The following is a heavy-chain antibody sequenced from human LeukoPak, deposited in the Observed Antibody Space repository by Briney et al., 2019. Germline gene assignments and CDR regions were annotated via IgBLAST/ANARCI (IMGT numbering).Heavy chain of an antibody. D-gene: IGHD4-23*01. CDR1: GGSISSSSYY. J-gene: IGHJ6*03. CDR3: ARTTVVNYYYYYMDV. CDR2: IYYSGST. V-gene: IGHV4-39*07. Sequence: SETLSLTCTVSGGSISSSSYYWGWIRQPPGKGLEWIGSIYYSGSTYYNPSLKSRVTISVDTSKNQFSLKLGSVTAADTAVYYCARTTVVNYYYYYMDVWGKGTTVTVSS.